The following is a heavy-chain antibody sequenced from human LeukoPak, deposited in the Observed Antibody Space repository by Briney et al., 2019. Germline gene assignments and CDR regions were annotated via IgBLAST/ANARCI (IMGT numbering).Heavy chain of an antibody. CDR1: GFTFSSYG. CDR2: ISYDGSNK. V-gene: IGHV3-30*18. D-gene: IGHD5-18*01. Sequence: PGGSLRLSCAASGFTFSSYGMHWVRQAPGKGLEWVAVISYDGSNKYYADSVKGRFTISRDNSESTLYLQMNSLRAEDTAVYYCAKDIQAMANYFDYWGQGTLVTVSS. J-gene: IGHJ4*02. CDR3: AKDIQAMANYFDY.